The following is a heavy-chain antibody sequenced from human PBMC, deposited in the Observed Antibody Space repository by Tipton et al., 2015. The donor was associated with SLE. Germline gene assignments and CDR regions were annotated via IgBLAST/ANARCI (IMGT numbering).Heavy chain of an antibody. J-gene: IGHJ4*02. CDR2: INHSGST. CDR1: GGSFSGYY. CDR3: ARAGDYFDY. Sequence: TLSLTCAVYGGSFSGYYWSWIRQPPGKGLEWIGEINHSGSTNYNPSVKSRVTISVDTSKNQFSLKLSSVIAADTAVYYCARAGDYFDYWGQGTTVIVSS. V-gene: IGHV4-34*01.